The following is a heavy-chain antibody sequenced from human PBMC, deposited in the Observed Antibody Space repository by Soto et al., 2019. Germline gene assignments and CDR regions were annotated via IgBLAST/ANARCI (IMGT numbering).Heavy chain of an antibody. CDR2: IYHSGST. J-gene: IGHJ4*02. V-gene: IGHV4-4*02. CDR3: ARAGEWFGEQARYFDY. D-gene: IGHD3-10*01. Sequence: SETLSLTCAVSGGSISSSNWWSWVRQPPGKGLEWIGEIYHSGSTNYNPSLKSRVTISVDKSKNQFSLKLSSVTAADTAVYYCARAGEWFGEQARYFDYWGQGTLVTVSS. CDR1: GGSISSSNW.